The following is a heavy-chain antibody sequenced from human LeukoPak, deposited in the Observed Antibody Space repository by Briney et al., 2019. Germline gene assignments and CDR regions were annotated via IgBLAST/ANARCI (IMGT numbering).Heavy chain of an antibody. CDR2: INHSGST. D-gene: IGHD1-26*01. CDR3: ARRTRVGATTNFDY. V-gene: IGHV4-34*01. J-gene: IGHJ4*02. Sequence: SETLSLTCTVSGGSISSYYWSWIRQPPGKGLEWIGEINHSGSTNYNPSLKSRVTISVDTSKNQFSLKLSSVTAADTAVYYCARRTRVGATTNFDYWGQGTLVTVSS. CDR1: GGSISSYY.